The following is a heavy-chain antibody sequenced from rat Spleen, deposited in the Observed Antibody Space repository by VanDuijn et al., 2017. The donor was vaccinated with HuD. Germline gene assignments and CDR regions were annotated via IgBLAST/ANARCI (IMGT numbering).Heavy chain of an antibody. CDR3: TRHPRYNNAHYWYFDF. D-gene: IGHD1-5*01. Sequence: EVQLVESGGGLVQPGRSLKLSCVVSGFTFRSYWMYWIRQAPGKGLEWVSSINTDGGDTYYSDSVKGRFTISRDDAKSTLYLQMDSLRSEDTATYYCTRHPRYNNAHYWYFDFWGPGTMVTVSS. J-gene: IGHJ1*01. V-gene: IGHV5-58*01. CDR1: GFTFRSYW. CDR2: INTDGGDT.